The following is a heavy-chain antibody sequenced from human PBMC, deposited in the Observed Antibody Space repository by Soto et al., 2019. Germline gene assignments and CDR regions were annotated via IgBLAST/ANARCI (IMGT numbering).Heavy chain of an antibody. CDR3: AKGYGSGGYYAL. D-gene: IGHD3-10*01. V-gene: IGHV1-46*01. CDR1: GYSFTSYF. J-gene: IGHJ4*02. Sequence: QVQLVQSGAEVKRPGASVKVSCKASGYSFTSYFMHWVRQAPGQGLEWMGIINPNDGTTKYAQKFQGRVTMTRDTSTNTVYMELSSLRSEGTAVYYCAKGYGSGGYYALWGQGTLVTVSS. CDR2: INPNDGTT.